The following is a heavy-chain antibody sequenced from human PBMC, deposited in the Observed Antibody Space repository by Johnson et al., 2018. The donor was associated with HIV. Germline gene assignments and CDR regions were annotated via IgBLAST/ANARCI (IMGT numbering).Heavy chain of an antibody. V-gene: IGHV3-30*02. J-gene: IGHJ3*02. Sequence: QEQLVESGGGVVQPGGSLRLSCATSGFSFSSYGMYWVRQAPGKGLEWVSFIPYDGSDKYYTDSVKGRFTISRDNSKNTLYLQMNSLRAEDTAVYYCARDRRNYSDRSGYPDYDAFDIWGQGTMVTVSS. CDR1: GFSFSSYG. CDR2: IPYDGSDK. D-gene: IGHD3-22*01. CDR3: ARDRRNYSDRSGYPDYDAFDI.